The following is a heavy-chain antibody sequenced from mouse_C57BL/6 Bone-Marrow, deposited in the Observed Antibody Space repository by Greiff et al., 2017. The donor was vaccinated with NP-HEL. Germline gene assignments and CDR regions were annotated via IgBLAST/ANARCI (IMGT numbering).Heavy chain of an antibody. Sequence: QVQLQQSGAELARPGASVKLSCKASGYTFTSYGISWVKQRTGQGLEWIGEIYPRSGNTSYNEKFKGKATLTADKSSSTAYMELRSLTSEDSAVYFCISYLYYFDYWGQGTTLTVSS. V-gene: IGHV1-81*01. J-gene: IGHJ2*01. CDR2: IYPRSGNT. CDR3: ISYLYYFDY. CDR1: GYTFTSYG. D-gene: IGHD1-1*01.